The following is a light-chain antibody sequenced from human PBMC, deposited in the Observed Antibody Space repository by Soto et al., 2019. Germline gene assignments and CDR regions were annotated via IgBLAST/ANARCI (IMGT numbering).Light chain of an antibody. Sequence: IQLTQSPSSLSASVGDRVTITCRASQGISSYLAWYQQKPGKAPKLLIYAASTLQSGVPSRFSGSGSGTDFTLTISSLLPEDFATYYCQQLNSYPLTFGGGTKVEMK. CDR1: QGISSY. J-gene: IGKJ4*01. CDR2: AAS. CDR3: QQLNSYPLT. V-gene: IGKV1-9*01.